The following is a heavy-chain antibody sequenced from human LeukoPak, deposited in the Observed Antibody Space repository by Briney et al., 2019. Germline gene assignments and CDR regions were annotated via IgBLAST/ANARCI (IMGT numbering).Heavy chain of an antibody. CDR3: AREPMVTTYGLDV. J-gene: IGHJ6*01. CDR1: GGTFSNYA. V-gene: IGHV1-69*04. Sequence: SVKVSCKASGGTFSNYAINWVRQAPGQGLEWMGRIIPILDIANYAQKFQGRVTITADKSTTTAYMELSSLRSEDTAVYYCAREPMVTTYGLDVWGQGATVTVSS. D-gene: IGHD4-17*01. CDR2: IIPILDIA.